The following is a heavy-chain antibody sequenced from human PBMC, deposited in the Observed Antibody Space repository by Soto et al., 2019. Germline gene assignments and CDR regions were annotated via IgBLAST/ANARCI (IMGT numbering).Heavy chain of an antibody. CDR3: ARPSGRTYYYYSSGYSNYYYGMDV. Sequence: ASVKVSCKASGGTFSSYAISWVRQAPGQGLEWMGGIIPIFGTANYAQKFQGRVTITADESTSTAYMELSSLRSEDTAVYYCARPSGRTYYYYSSGYSNYYYGMDVWGRGTTVTVSS. CDR2: IIPIFGTA. J-gene: IGHJ6*02. CDR1: GGTFSSYA. V-gene: IGHV1-69*13. D-gene: IGHD3-22*01.